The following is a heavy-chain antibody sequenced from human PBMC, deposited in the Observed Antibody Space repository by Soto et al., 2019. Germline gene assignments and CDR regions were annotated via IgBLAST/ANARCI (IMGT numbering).Heavy chain of an antibody. D-gene: IGHD5-12*01. V-gene: IGHV4-59*08. CDR1: GGSISSYY. J-gene: IGHJ6*03. CDR2: IYYSGST. Sequence: PSETLSLTCTVSGGSISSYYWSWIRQPPGKGLEWIGYIYYSGSTNYNPSLKSRVTISVDTSKNQFSLKLSSVTAADTAVYYCARHAPHLYSGYDYYYYYYMDVWGKGTTVTVS. CDR3: ARHAPHLYSGYDYYYYYYMDV.